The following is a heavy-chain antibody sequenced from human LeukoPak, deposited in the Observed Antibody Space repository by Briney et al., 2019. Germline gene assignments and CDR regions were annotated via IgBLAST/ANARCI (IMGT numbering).Heavy chain of an antibody. CDR3: ATHLVVVTATLDY. J-gene: IGHJ4*02. D-gene: IGHD2-21*02. V-gene: IGHV3-23*01. Sequence: GGSLRLSCAASGLTFSSYAMIGLRQAPGEGGVCVSAIGGSGGSTYYADAVKGRYTISRDNSKNTLYLQMNSLRAEDTAVYYCATHLVVVTATLDYWGQGTLVTVSS. CDR1: GLTFSSYA. CDR2: IGGSGGST.